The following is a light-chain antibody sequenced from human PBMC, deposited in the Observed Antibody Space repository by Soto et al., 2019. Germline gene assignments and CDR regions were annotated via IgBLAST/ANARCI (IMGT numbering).Light chain of an antibody. CDR1: SSEVGGYNY. CDR2: EVS. CDR3: SSYACSHTFRV. V-gene: IGLV2-8*01. Sequence: QSARTQPPSASGSPGQSVTISCTGTSSEVGGYNYVSWYQQHPGKAPKLMIYEVSKRPSGVPDRFSGSKSDNTASLTVSGLQAEDESDYSCSSYACSHTFRVFRTVTKLT. J-gene: IGLJ1*01.